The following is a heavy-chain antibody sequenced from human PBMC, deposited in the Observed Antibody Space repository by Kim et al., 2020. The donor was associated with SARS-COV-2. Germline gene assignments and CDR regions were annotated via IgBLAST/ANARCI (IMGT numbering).Heavy chain of an antibody. CDR2: IYSSGST. J-gene: IGHJ6*03. CDR3: AREMSFYYYMDV. V-gene: IGHV4-31*03. Sequence: SETLSLTCTVSGGSGSVLYGGYYWSWIRQHPGKGLEWIGVIYSSGSTDYNPSLKSRVTMSIDVSKNQFSLKLSSVTAADTAVYYCAREMSFYYYMDVWGKGTTVTVSS. CDR1: GGSGSVLYGGYY.